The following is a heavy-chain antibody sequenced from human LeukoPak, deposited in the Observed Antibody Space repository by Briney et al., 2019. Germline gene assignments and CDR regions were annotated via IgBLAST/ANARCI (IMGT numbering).Heavy chain of an antibody. D-gene: IGHD1-26*01. Sequence: ASVKVSCTASGYTFTSYYMHWVRQAPGQGLEWMGIINPSGGSRSYAQKFQGRVTMTRDTSTSTVYMELSSLRSEDTAVYYCARGSIVGAKTLGFGAFDIWGQGTMVTVSS. CDR3: ARGSIVGAKTLGFGAFDI. J-gene: IGHJ3*02. CDR2: INPSGGSR. V-gene: IGHV1-46*01. CDR1: GYTFTSYY.